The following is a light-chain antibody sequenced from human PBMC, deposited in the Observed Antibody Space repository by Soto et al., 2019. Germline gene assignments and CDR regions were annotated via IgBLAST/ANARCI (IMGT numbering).Light chain of an antibody. V-gene: IGKV1-5*01. CDR1: QSISNW. Sequence: DIQMTQSPSTLPASVGDRVTITCRASQSISNWLAWYQQRPGKPPKILIYDASSLPSGVPSRFSGSGSGTDFTLTISRLESEDFEVYYCQRYHSSPRTFGQGTKVDIK. J-gene: IGKJ1*01. CDR3: QRYHSSPRT. CDR2: DAS.